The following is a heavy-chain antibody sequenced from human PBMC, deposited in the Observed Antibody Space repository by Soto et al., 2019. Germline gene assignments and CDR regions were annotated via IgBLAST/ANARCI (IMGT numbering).Heavy chain of an antibody. J-gene: IGHJ2*01. Sequence: ASVKVSCKASGYTFTGYYMHWLRQAPGQGLEWMGWINPNSGGTNYAQKFQGWVTMTRDTSISTAYMELSRLRSDDTAVYYCARDGAVAGTVPYWYFDIWGRGTMVTVSS. V-gene: IGHV1-2*04. CDR1: GYTFTGYY. CDR3: ARDGAVAGTVPYWYFDI. CDR2: INPNSGGT. D-gene: IGHD6-19*01.